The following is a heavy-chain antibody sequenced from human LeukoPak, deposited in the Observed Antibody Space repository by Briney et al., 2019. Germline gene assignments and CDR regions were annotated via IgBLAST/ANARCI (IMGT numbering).Heavy chain of an antibody. CDR3: ATNSRRPHQYYMDV. D-gene: IGHD1-14*01. Sequence: GGSLRLSCAASGFTFSSYGMHWVRQAPGKGLEWVAVISYDGSNKYYADSVKGRFTISRDNSKNTLYLQMNSLRAEDTAFYYCATNSRRPHQYYMDVWGKGTTVTVSS. J-gene: IGHJ6*03. CDR2: ISYDGSNK. V-gene: IGHV3-30*03. CDR1: GFTFSSYG.